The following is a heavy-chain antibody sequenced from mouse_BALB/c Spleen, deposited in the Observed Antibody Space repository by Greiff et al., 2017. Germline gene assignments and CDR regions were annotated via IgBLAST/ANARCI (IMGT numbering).Heavy chain of an antibody. CDR3: ASSYGNYYAMDY. CDR1: GYTFTSYW. V-gene: IGHV1-7*01. D-gene: IGHD2-10*02. J-gene: IGHJ4*01. CDR2: INPSTGYT. Sequence: VKLMESGAELAKPGASVKMSCKASGYTFTSYWMHWVKQRPGQGLEWIGYINPSTGYTEYNQKFKDKATLTADKSSSTAYMQLSSLTSEDSAVYYGASSYGNYYAMDYWGQGTTVTVSS.